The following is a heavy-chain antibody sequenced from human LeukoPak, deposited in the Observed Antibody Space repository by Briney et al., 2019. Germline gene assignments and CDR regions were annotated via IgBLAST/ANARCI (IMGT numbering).Heavy chain of an antibody. CDR1: GYTFTTHG. CDR3: ARAESRDGLLWFGELSPLPFDY. Sequence: ASVKVSCTASGYTFTTHGISWVRQAPGQGLEWMGWISPYNGNTNYAQKFHGRVTMTTDTSTSTAYLELRSLRSDDTAVYYCARAESRDGLLWFGELSPLPFDYWGQGTLVTVSS. J-gene: IGHJ4*02. CDR2: ISPYNGNT. V-gene: IGHV1-18*01. D-gene: IGHD3-10*01.